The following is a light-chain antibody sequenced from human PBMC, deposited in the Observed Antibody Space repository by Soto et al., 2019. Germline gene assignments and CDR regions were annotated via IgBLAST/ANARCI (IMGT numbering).Light chain of an antibody. Sequence: VMTQSPATLSVSPGEGATFSWRASQSINTKIAWYQHKPGQAPRLRIYDASIRATGIPARFSGSGSGTEFSLTINSMQSEDFGVYFCQQYDQWWTFGQGTKVDI. J-gene: IGKJ1*01. V-gene: IGKV3-15*01. CDR2: DAS. CDR1: QSINTK. CDR3: QQYDQWWT.